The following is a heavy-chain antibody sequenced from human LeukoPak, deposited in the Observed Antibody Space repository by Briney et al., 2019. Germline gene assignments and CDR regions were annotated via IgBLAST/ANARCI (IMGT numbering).Heavy chain of an antibody. V-gene: IGHV3-15*01. CDR1: GFTFSNAW. CDR3: TIEEDKRIGGFDY. J-gene: IGHJ4*02. Sequence: PGGSLRLSCAASGFTFSNAWMSWVRQAPGKGLEWVGRIKSKTDGGTTDYAAPVKGRFTISRDDSKNTLYLQMNSLKTEDTAVYYCTIEEDKRIGGFDYWGQGTLVTVSS. D-gene: IGHD3-10*01. CDR2: IKSKTDGGTT.